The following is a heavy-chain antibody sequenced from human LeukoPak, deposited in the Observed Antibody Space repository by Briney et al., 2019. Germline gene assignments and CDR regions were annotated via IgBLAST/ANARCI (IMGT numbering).Heavy chain of an antibody. D-gene: IGHD1-20*01. CDR3: ARGLRNWNDAGKYNWFDP. J-gene: IGHJ5*02. CDR2: INHSGST. V-gene: IGHV4-34*01. CDR1: GGSFSGYY. Sequence: SETLSLTCAVYGGSFSGYYWSWIRQPPGKGLEWIGEINHSGSTNYNPSLKSRVTISVDTSKNQFSLELSSVTAADTAVYYCARGLRNWNDAGKYNWFDPWGQGTLVTVSS.